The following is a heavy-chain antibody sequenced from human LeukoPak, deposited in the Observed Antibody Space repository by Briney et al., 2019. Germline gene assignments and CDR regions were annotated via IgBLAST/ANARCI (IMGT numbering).Heavy chain of an antibody. Sequence: GGSLRLSCAASGFTFDDYAMHWVRQAPGKGLEWVANIKQDGSEKYYVDSVKGRFTISRDNAKNSLYLQMNSLRAEDTAVYYCARVPGEDYFDYWGQGTLVTVSS. J-gene: IGHJ4*02. D-gene: IGHD2-2*01. CDR2: IKQDGSEK. CDR3: ARVPGEDYFDY. V-gene: IGHV3-7*01. CDR1: GFTFDDYA.